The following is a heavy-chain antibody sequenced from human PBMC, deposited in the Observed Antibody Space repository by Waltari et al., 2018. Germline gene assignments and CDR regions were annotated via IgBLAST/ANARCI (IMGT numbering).Heavy chain of an antibody. D-gene: IGHD6-6*01. CDR2: LDTEDGET. CDR1: GYTLTELS. V-gene: IGHV1-24*01. Sequence: QVQLVQSGAEVKKPGASVKVSCKVSGYTLTELSMHWVRPAPGKGLVWMGGLDTEDGETIYAHKFQGRVTMTEDTATDSAYMELSTLTSEATAVYYCATALVPSRCFDYWGQGTLVTVSS. CDR3: ATALVPSRCFDY. J-gene: IGHJ4*02.